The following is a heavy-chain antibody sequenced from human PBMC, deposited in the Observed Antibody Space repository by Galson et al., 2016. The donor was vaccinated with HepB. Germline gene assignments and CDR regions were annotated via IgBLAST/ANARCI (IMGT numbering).Heavy chain of an antibody. V-gene: IGHV3-23*01. J-gene: IGHJ3*02. CDR2: ISGSGGSA. Sequence: SLRLSCAASRFIFSSFAMNWVRQAPGKGLEWVSTISGSGGSAYYADSVKGRFTISRDNSKNTLYLQMSSLRAEDTAIYYCAKSSSGWSGDPNDSFDIWGQGTMVTVSS. CDR3: AKSSSGWSGDPNDSFDI. CDR1: RFIFSSFA. D-gene: IGHD6-19*01.